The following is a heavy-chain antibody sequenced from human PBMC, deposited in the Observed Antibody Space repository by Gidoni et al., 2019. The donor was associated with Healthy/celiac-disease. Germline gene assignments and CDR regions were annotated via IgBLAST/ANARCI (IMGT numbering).Heavy chain of an antibody. CDR3: ARVRDSSGYYQPFFDY. CDR2: IYYSGST. Sequence: QVQLQESGPGLVKPSETLSLTCTVPGGSISSYYWSWIRQPPGKGLEWIGYIYYSGSTNNNPSLKSRVTISVDTSKNQFSLKLSSVTAADTAVYYCARVRDSSGYYQPFFDYWGQGTLVTVSS. V-gene: IGHV4-59*01. J-gene: IGHJ4*02. CDR1: GGSISSYY. D-gene: IGHD3-22*01.